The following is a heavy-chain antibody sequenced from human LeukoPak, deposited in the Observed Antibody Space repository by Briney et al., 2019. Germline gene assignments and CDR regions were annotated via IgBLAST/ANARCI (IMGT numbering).Heavy chain of an antibody. J-gene: IGHJ4*02. CDR2: MNPNSGNT. V-gene: IGHV1-8*02. D-gene: IGHD3-10*01. Sequence: GSSVKVSCKASGGTFSSYDINWVRQATGQGLEWMGWMNPNSGNTGYAQKFQGRVTMTRNTSISTAYMELSSLRSEDTAVYYCARGFRAYGSGSLDYWGQGTLVSVSS. CDR1: GGTFSSYD. CDR3: ARGFRAYGSGSLDY.